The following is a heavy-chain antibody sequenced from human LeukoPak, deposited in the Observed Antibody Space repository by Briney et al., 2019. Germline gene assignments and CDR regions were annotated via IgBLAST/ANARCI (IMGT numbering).Heavy chain of an antibody. D-gene: IGHD3-22*01. CDR3: ARAAPNYYDSSGSLRNPYFDY. CDR2: IYYSGST. CDR1: GGSISTGGYY. J-gene: IGHJ4*02. V-gene: IGHV4-31*03. Sequence: SETLSLTCTVSGGSISTGGYYWSWIRQHPGKGLEWIGDIYYSGSTYYSPSLKSRVTMSVDTSKNQFSLTLISVTAADTAVYFCARAAPNYYDSSGSLRNPYFDYWGQGTLVTVSS.